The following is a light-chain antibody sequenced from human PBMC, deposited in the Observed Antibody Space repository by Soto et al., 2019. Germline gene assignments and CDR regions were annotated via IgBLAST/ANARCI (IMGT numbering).Light chain of an antibody. Sequence: DIQMTQSPSTLSASVGDRVTITCRASQNSSSWLAWYQQKPGKAPKLLIYKASSLESGVPSRFSGSGSGTQFTLTISSLQPDDFATYYCQQYNSYSPWTFGQGTKVEIK. CDR2: KAS. CDR1: QNSSSW. V-gene: IGKV1-5*03. CDR3: QQYNSYSPWT. J-gene: IGKJ1*01.